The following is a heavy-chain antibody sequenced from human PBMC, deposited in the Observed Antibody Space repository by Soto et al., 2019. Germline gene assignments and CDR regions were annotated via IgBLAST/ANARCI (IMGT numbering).Heavy chain of an antibody. V-gene: IGHV4-34*01. CDR2: INHSGST. D-gene: IGHD6-13*01. CDR3: ARGAKDSSSWYDWFDP. CDR1: GGSFSGYY. J-gene: IGHJ5*02. Sequence: QVQLQQWGAGLLKPSQTLSLTCAVYGGSFSGYYWSWIRQPPGKGLEWIGEINHSGSTNYNPSLKSRVTISVDTSKNQFSLKLSSVTAADTAVYYCARGAKDSSSWYDWFDPWGQGTLVTVSS.